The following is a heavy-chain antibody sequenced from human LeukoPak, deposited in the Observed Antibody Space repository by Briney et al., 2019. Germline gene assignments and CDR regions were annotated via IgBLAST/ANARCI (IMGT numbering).Heavy chain of an antibody. CDR1: GGSISTSSYY. CDR2: LYYSGST. V-gene: IGHV4-39*01. CDR3: ARRTDRSAWSTYFDY. D-gene: IGHD6-19*01. Sequence: SETLSLTCSVSGGSISTSSYYWDWIRQPPGKGLEWIGSLYYSGSTYYNPSLKGRVTISGDTSKNQFSLNLGSVTAADTAVYYCARRTDRSAWSTYFDYWGQGTLVTVSS. J-gene: IGHJ4*02.